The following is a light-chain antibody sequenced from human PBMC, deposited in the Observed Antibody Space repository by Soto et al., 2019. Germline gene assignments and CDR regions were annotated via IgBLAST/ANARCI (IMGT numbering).Light chain of an antibody. Sequence: DIQMTQSPSSLSASVGDRVTITCRASQGINNYLIWYQQKPGKAPELLIYDAFSLQTGVSSRFSGGASGTDFTLTISSLQPEDVATYYCQQYHILPPTFGQGTKVDIK. CDR3: QQYHILPPT. J-gene: IGKJ2*01. CDR2: DAF. CDR1: QGINNY. V-gene: IGKV1-33*01.